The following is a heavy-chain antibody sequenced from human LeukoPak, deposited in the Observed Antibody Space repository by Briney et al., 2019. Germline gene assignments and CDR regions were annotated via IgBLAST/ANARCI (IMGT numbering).Heavy chain of an antibody. CDR1: GGSISSYY. V-gene: IGHV4-4*07. CDR2: MYTSGST. CDR3: AREYSSSSGRTFDY. J-gene: IGHJ4*02. Sequence: PLETLSLTCTVSGGSISSYYWNWIRQPAGKGLEWIGRMYTSGSTNYNPSLKSRVTMSVETSKNQFSLNLSSVTAADTAVYYCAREYSSSSGRTFDYWGQGTLVTVSS. D-gene: IGHD6-6*01.